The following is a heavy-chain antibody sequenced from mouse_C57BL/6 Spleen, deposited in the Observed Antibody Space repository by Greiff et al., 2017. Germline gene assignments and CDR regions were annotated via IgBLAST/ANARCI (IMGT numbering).Heavy chain of an antibody. V-gene: IGHV1-52*01. J-gene: IGHJ4*01. CDR1: GYTFTSYW. D-gene: IGHD2-4*01. CDR3: ARHYDYPMDY. CDR2: IDPSDSET. Sequence: VQLQQPGAELVRPGSSVKLSCKASGYTFTSYWMHWVKQRPIQGLEWIGNIDPSDSETHYNQKFKDKATLTVDKSSSTAYMQLSSLTSEDSAVYYCARHYDYPMDYWGLGTSVTVSS.